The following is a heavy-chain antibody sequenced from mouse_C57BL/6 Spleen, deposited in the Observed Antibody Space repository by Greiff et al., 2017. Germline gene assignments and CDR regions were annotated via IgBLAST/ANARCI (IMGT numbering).Heavy chain of an antibody. Sequence: QVQLKESGPGLVQPSQSLSITCTVSGFSLTSYGVHWVRQSPGKGLEWLGVIWSGGSTDYNAAFISKLSISKDNSKSQVFFKMNSLQADDTAIYYCARIVVAPYAMDYWGQGTSVTVSS. J-gene: IGHJ4*01. CDR2: IWSGGST. V-gene: IGHV2-2*01. D-gene: IGHD1-1*01. CDR3: ARIVVAPYAMDY. CDR1: GFSLTSYG.